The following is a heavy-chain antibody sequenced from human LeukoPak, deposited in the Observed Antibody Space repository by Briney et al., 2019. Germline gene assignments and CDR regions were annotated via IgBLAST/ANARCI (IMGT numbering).Heavy chain of an antibody. J-gene: IGHJ3*02. CDR2: IYHSGST. Sequence: SETLSLTCAVSGGSISSGGYSWSWIRQPPGKGLEWIGYIYHSGSTYYNPSLKSRVTISVDRSKNQFSLKLSSVTAADTAVYYCARGRQRWLQLPDADAFDIWGQGTMVTVSS. CDR1: GGSISSGGYS. V-gene: IGHV4-30-2*01. CDR3: ARGRQRWLQLPDADAFDI. D-gene: IGHD5-24*01.